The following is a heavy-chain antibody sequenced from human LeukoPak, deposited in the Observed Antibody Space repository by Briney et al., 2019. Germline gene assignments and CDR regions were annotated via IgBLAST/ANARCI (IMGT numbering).Heavy chain of an antibody. Sequence: GSLLLSCSASGFTFISYWMSWVRQAPGKGREGVANIKQDESEKYYVDSLKGRFTISRDNAKNSLYLQMNSLRAEDTAVYYCARDKIEGPTKLDYWGQGILVTVSS. CDR2: IKQDESEK. CDR1: GFTFISYW. D-gene: IGHD1-1*01. V-gene: IGHV3-7*01. CDR3: ARDKIEGPTKLDY. J-gene: IGHJ4*02.